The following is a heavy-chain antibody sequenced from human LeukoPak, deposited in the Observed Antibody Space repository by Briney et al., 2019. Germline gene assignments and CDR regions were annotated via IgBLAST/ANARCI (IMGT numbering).Heavy chain of an antibody. Sequence: GGSLRLSCAASGFPFSSSWTAWVRQAPGKGLEWVATLKYVGSEKYYVDSVKGRFTISRDNAKNSLYLQMNSLRAEDTAVYYCARAPGWRSYVDYWGQGTLLTASS. J-gene: IGHJ4*02. V-gene: IGHV3-7*01. CDR1: GFPFSSSW. D-gene: IGHD6-19*01. CDR2: LKYVGSEK. CDR3: ARAPGWRSYVDY.